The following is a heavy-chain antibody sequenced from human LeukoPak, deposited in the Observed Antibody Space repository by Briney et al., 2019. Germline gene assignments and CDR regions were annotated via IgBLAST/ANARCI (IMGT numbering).Heavy chain of an antibody. CDR3: ARDSITVSVGAFDI. J-gene: IGHJ3*02. CDR2: ISSNGGST. D-gene: IGHD2-2*01. Sequence: GGSLRLSCAASGFTFSHYAMHWVRQAPGKGLEYVSAISSNGGSTYYANSVKGRFTISRDNSKNTLYLQMGSLKAEDMGVYYCARDSITVSVGAFDIWGQGTMVIVSS. V-gene: IGHV3-64*01. CDR1: GFTFSHYA.